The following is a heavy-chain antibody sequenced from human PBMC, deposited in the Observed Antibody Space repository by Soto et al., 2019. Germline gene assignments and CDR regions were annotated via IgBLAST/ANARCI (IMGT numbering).Heavy chain of an antibody. Sequence: SETLSLTCTVSGGSISSSSYYWGWIRQPPGKGLEWIGSIYYSGSTYYNPSLKSRVTISVDTSKNQFSLKLSSVTAADTAVYYCARDWGSYSGYFDYWGQGTLVTVSS. CDR1: GGSISSSSYY. CDR2: IYYSGST. D-gene: IGHD1-26*01. V-gene: IGHV4-39*07. CDR3: ARDWGSYSGYFDY. J-gene: IGHJ4*02.